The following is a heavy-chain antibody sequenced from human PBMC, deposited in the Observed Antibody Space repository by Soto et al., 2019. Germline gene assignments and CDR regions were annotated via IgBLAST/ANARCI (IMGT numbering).Heavy chain of an antibody. CDR3: ARHHAGIAAADPVWFDP. D-gene: IGHD6-13*01. CDR1: GGSISSSSYY. J-gene: IGHJ5*02. Sequence: PSETLSLTCTVSGGSISSSSYYWGWIRQPPGKGLEWIGSIYYSGSTYYNPSLKSRVTISVDTSKNQFSLKLSSVTAADTAVYYCARHHAGIAAADPVWFDPWGQGTLVTVSS. CDR2: IYYSGST. V-gene: IGHV4-39*01.